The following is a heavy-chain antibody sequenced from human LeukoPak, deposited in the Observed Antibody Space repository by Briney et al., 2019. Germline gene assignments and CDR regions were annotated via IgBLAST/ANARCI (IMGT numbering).Heavy chain of an antibody. Sequence: ASVKVSCKASGYTFTNYGISWVRRASRQGLECMVCISAYNSYTNYAQKLQGRVTMTTDTSTSTAYMELRSLRSDDTAVYYCANIPMGAVAEQVVAFDIWGQGTMVTVSS. CDR3: ANIPMGAVAEQVVAFDI. J-gene: IGHJ3*02. CDR2: ISAYNSYT. V-gene: IGHV1-18*01. CDR1: GYTFTNYG. D-gene: IGHD6-19*01.